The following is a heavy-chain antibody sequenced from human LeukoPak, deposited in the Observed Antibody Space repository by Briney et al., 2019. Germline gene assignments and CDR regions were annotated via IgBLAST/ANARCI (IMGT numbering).Heavy chain of an antibody. Sequence: SETLSLTCAVYGGSFSGYYWSWIRQPPGKGLEWIGSIYYSGSTYYNPSLKSRVTISVDTSKNQFSLKLSSVTAADTAVYYCARSRPYCGGDCYFPFYYYYYMDVWGKGTTVTVSS. D-gene: IGHD2-21*02. J-gene: IGHJ6*03. CDR3: ARSRPYCGGDCYFPFYYYYYMDV. CDR1: GGSFSGYY. V-gene: IGHV4-34*01. CDR2: IYYSGST.